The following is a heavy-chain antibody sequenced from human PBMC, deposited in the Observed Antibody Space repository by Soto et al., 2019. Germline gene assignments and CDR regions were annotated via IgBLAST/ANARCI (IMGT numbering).Heavy chain of an antibody. V-gene: IGHV4-34*01. CDR1: GGSFSGYY. D-gene: IGHD2-2*01. CDR2: INHSGST. Sequence: SETLSLTCAVYGGSFSGYYWSWIREPPGKGLEWIGEINHSGSTNYNPSLKSRVTISVDTSKNQFSLKLSSVTAADTAVYYCARGSRGSDIVVVPVAKSAFDIWGQGTMVTVSS. J-gene: IGHJ3*02. CDR3: ARGSRGSDIVVVPVAKSAFDI.